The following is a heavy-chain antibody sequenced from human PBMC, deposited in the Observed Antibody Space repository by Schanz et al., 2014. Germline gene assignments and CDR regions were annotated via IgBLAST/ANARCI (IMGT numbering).Heavy chain of an antibody. CDR1: GASVSSDNW. CDR3: ARGGQGFGEPHQRLFEY. J-gene: IGHJ4*02. V-gene: IGHV4-4*02. CDR2: IYDSGNT. D-gene: IGHD3-10*01. Sequence: QVQLEESGAGLVKPSGTLSLTCAVSGASVSSDNWWNWVRQPPGKGLEWIGEIYDSGNTNYNPSRKSQVTRTVPDSKNHFSLQLPSVTAADTAVYYCARGGQGFGEPHQRLFEYWGPGTLVTVSS.